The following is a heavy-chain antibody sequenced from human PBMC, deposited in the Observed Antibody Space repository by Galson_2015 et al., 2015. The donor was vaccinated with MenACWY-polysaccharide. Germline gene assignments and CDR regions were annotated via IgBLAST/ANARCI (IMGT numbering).Heavy chain of an antibody. V-gene: IGHV3-23*01. Sequence: SLRLSCAASGFTFSSYAMSWVRQAPGKGLEWVSGVSASGGSTVYTDSAKGRFTMSRDNSKRSLYLQMNSLRAEDTAVYYCAKDTGQGAYSYSWGTFDSWGRGTMVTVSS. J-gene: IGHJ3*02. D-gene: IGHD3-10*01. CDR2: VSASGGST. CDR3: AKDTGQGAYSYSWGTFDS. CDR1: GFTFSSYA.